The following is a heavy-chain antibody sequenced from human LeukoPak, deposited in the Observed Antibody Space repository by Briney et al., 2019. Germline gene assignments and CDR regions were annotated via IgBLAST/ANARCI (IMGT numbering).Heavy chain of an antibody. J-gene: IGHJ3*02. V-gene: IGHV4-59*01. CDR2: IFNGGRT. D-gene: IGHD2-21*02. CDR1: GGSINSYY. Sequence: SETLSLTCTVSGGSINSYYWSCIRQPPGKGLEWIGYIFNGGRTNYNPSLRSRVTMSLDTSKNQFSLKLTSLTAADTAVYYCTGRQHIVAVTATRGSFDMWGQGTMVTVSS. CDR3: TGRQHIVAVTATRGSFDM.